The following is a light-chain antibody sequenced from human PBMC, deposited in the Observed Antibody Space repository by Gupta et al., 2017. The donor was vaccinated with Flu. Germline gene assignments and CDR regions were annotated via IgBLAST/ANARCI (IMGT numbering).Light chain of an antibody. V-gene: IGKV3-20*01. J-gene: IGKJ3*01. CDR2: GAS. Sequence: EIVLTQSPGTLSLSPRERATLSCRASQSVSSSYLAGYQQKPGQAPRLLIYGASSRSTGIPDRCSGSGSGTDFTLTISRLEPEDFAVYYCQQYGSSPIPVGPGTKVDIK. CDR1: QSVSSSY. CDR3: QQYGSSPIP.